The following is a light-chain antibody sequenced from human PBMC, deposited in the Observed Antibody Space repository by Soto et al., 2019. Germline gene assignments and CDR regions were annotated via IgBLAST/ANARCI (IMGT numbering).Light chain of an antibody. CDR3: SSYEGSRGI. J-gene: IGLJ2*01. Sequence: QAVVTQPPSASGSPGQSVAISCTGTSSDVGAYNYVSWFQQHPGKAPKLIIYEVTKRPSGVPDRFSGSKSGNTASLTVSGLQAEDEADYYCSSYEGSRGIFGGGTKLTVL. V-gene: IGLV2-8*01. CDR1: SSDVGAYNY. CDR2: EVT.